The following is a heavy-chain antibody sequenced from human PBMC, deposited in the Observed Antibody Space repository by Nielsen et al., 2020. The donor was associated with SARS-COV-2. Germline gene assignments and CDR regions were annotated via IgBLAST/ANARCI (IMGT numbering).Heavy chain of an antibody. D-gene: IGHD3-10*01. CDR3: AREEEYYGSGSYYNDANYYYYYGMDV. Sequence: ASVKVSCRASGYTFTSYDINWVRQATGQGLEWMGWMNPNSGNTGYALKFQGRVTMTRNTSISTAYMELSSLRSEDTAVYYCAREEEYYGSGSYYNDANYYYYYGMDVWGQGTTVTVSS. J-gene: IGHJ6*02. CDR1: GYTFTSYD. CDR2: MNPNSGNT. V-gene: IGHV1-8*01.